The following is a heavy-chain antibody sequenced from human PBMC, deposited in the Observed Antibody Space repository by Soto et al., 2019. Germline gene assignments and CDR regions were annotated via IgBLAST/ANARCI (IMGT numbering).Heavy chain of an antibody. D-gene: IGHD3-3*01. V-gene: IGHV4-4*02. CDR2: IFHSGST. J-gene: IGHJ4*02. Sequence: PSETLSLTCDVSGDSISNNYWWTWVRQFPGEGLQRIGEIFHSGSTNYNPPLKNRVNISVDKSNNRFSLMLRSVTAADTAVYYCTRGDFWSGSDYWGQGIQVTVSS. CDR3: TRGDFWSGSDY. CDR1: GDSISNNYW.